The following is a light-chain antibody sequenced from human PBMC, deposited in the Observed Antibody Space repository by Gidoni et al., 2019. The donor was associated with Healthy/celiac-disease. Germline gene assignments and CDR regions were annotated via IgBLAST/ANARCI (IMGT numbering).Light chain of an antibody. J-gene: IGLJ2*01. CDR1: SSDVGGSNY. CDR2: DVS. CDR3: SSYTSSSTLVV. V-gene: IGLV2-14*01. Sequence: QSALTQPAPVPGSPGQSITISCTGTSSDVGGSNYVSCYQQHPGKAPKLMIYDVSNRPSGVSNRFSGSKSGNTASLTISGLQAEDEADYYCSSYTSSSTLVVFGGGTKLTVL.